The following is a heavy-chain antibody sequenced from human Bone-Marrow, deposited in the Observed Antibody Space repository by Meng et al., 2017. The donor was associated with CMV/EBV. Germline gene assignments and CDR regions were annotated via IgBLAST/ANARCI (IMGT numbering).Heavy chain of an antibody. CDR1: GFTFSSYA. CDR2: IKSKTDGGTT. D-gene: IGHD3-10*01. J-gene: IGHJ4*02. Sequence: GESLKISCAASGFTFSSYAMHWVRQAPGKGLEWVGRIKSKTDGGTTDYAAPVKGRFTISRDDSKNTLYLQMNSLKTEDTAVYYCTTLDYYGSGSYFPADYWGQGTLVTVSS. CDR3: TTLDYYGSGSYFPADY. V-gene: IGHV3-15*01.